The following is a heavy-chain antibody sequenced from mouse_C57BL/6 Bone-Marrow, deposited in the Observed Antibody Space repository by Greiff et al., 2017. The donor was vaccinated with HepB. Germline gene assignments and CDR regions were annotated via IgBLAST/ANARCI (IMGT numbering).Heavy chain of an antibody. J-gene: IGHJ2*01. CDR3: ARGLLRDY. D-gene: IGHD1-1*01. CDR2: IYPGSGNT. V-gene: IGHV1-66*01. Sequence: VKLVESGPELVKPGASVKISCKASGYSFTSYYIHWVKQRPGQGLEWIGWIYPGSGNTKYNEKFKGKATLTADTSSSTAYMPLSSLTSEDSAVYYCARGLLRDYWGQGTTLTVSS. CDR1: GYSFTSYY.